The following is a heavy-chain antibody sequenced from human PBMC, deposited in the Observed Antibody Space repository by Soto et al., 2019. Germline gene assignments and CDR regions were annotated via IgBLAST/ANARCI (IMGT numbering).Heavy chain of an antibody. Sequence: EVQLLESGGGLVQPGGSLRLSCAASGFTLSSYAMNWVRQAPGEGLEWVSAISGSADHPYYADSVKGRFSISRDKYKKQSYLHMNSQRADDTAVYYCTKGRRLAEVYLYFYLWGRGTLVTVS. CDR1: GFTLSSYA. J-gene: IGHJ2*01. V-gene: IGHV3-23*01. CDR2: ISGSADHP. CDR3: TKGRRLAEVYLYFYL. D-gene: IGHD3-16*01.